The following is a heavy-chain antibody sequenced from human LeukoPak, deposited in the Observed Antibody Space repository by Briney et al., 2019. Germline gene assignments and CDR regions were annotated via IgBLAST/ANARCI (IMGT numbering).Heavy chain of an antibody. CDR1: GDSIDSYY. CDR3: ARLPRYGGYDHFDY. V-gene: IGHV4-59*12. Sequence: PSETLSLTCTVSGDSIDSYYWSWIRQPPGKWMEWIGYIYYRGTTSYNPFLKSRVTISVDTSKNQFSLKLNSVTAADTAVYYCARLPRYGGYDHFDYWGQGILVIVSS. CDR2: IYYRGTT. D-gene: IGHD5-12*01. J-gene: IGHJ4*02.